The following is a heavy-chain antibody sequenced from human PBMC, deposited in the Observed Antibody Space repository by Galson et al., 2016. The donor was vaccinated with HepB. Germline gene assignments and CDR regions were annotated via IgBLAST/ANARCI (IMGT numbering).Heavy chain of an antibody. CDR3: AREAGGSYYAYWYFEL. D-gene: IGHD1-26*01. V-gene: IGHV3-30*19. CDR1: GFTFSSSG. J-gene: IGHJ2*01. Sequence: SLRLSCAASGFTFSSSGMHWVRQAPGKGLEWVALISYDGSKKYYADSVKVRFAMSRDNSKNTLNLQMNSLRVEDTAVYYCAREAGGSYYAYWYFELWGRGTLVTVSS. CDR2: ISYDGSKK.